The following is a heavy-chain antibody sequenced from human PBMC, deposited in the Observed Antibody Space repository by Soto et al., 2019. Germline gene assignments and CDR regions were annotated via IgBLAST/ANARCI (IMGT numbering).Heavy chain of an antibody. V-gene: IGHV3-30*18. CDR2: VFFDGNYK. Sequence: QVQFMQSGGGVVQPGKSLRLSCAASGVTFRRYAMHWVRQAPGERLEWVAVVFFDGNYKNYGDSVKGRFIVSRDNSKNTTYLQMNGLRPEDTGVYYCTKGGTVPFDYWGQGSLVIVSS. D-gene: IGHD3-16*01. CDR1: GVTFRRYA. CDR3: TKGGTVPFDY. J-gene: IGHJ4*02.